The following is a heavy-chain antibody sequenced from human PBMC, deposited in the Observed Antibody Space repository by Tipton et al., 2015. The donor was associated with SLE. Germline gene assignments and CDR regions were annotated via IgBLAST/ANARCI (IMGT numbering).Heavy chain of an antibody. J-gene: IGHJ6*02. CDR2: IYHSGYT. CDR1: GGSINNYY. Sequence: TLSLTCTVSGGSINNYYWNWIRQTPGKGLEWIGYIYHSGYTNYNPSLKSRVSMSVDTSKNQFSLELSSVTAADTAVYYCARGYFYYYYAMDVWGQGTTVTVS. CDR3: ARGYFYYYYAMDV. V-gene: IGHV4-59*01.